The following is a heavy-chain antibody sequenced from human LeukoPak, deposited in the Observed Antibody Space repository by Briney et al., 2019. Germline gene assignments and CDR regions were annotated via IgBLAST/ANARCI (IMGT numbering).Heavy chain of an antibody. CDR1: GFTFSSYA. D-gene: IGHD2-15*01. Sequence: GGSLRLSCAASGFTFSSYAMHWVRQAPGKGLEWVAVISYDGSNKYYADSVKGRFTISRDNSKNTLYLQMNSLRAEDTAVYYCAKDGVVVVAATYYYYYYMDVWGKGTTVTISS. J-gene: IGHJ6*03. CDR2: ISYDGSNK. CDR3: AKDGVVVVAATYYYYYYMDV. V-gene: IGHV3-30*04.